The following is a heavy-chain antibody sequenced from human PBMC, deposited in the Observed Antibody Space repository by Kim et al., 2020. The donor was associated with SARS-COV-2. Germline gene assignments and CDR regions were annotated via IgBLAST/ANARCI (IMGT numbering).Heavy chain of an antibody. J-gene: IGHJ4*02. CDR3: ARENDKGLYSSSCLDY. V-gene: IGHV1-69*01. Sequence: KIQGGVTITADESTSTAYMELSSLRSEDTAVYYCARENDKGLYSSSCLDYWGQGTLVTVSS. D-gene: IGHD6-13*01.